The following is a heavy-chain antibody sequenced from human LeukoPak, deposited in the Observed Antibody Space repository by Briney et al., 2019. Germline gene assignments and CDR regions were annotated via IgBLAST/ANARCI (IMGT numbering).Heavy chain of an antibody. CDR1: GFTLGSYA. CDR2: IPYDGSGK. J-gene: IGHJ3*01. V-gene: IGHV3-30-3*01. CDR3: AREVSGWRGGAFDL. Sequence: GRSLRLSCAASGFTLGSYAMHWVRQAPGKGLEWVAVIPYDGSGKSYADSVKGRFIISRDNAKKSMYLQMNSLRADDTAVYYCAREVSGWRGGAFDLWGQGTMVTVSS. D-gene: IGHD6-19*01.